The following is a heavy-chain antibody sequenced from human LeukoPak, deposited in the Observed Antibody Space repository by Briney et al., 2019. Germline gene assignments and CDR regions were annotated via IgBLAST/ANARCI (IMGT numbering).Heavy chain of an antibody. Sequence: GGSLRLSCAASGFTFSSYSMNWDRQAPGKGLEWVSSISSSSSYIYYADSVKGRFTISRDNAKNSLYLQMNSLRAEDTAVYYCARQLYLYYGMDVWGQGTTVTVSS. J-gene: IGHJ6*02. CDR2: ISSSSSYI. V-gene: IGHV3-21*01. CDR1: GFTFSSYS. D-gene: IGHD2-15*01. CDR3: ARQLYLYYGMDV.